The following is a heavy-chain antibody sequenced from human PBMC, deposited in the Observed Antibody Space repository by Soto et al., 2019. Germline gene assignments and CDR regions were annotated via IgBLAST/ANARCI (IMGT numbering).Heavy chain of an antibody. CDR2: INAGNGNT. CDR1: GFIFTKYS. D-gene: IGHD5-12*01. V-gene: IGHV1-3*01. CDR3: ARRVEEGATTTSDWYFAF. J-gene: IGHJ2*01. Sequence: QVHFEQSGAEVKKPGASVKVSCKASGFIFTKYSIHWVRQAPGQSLEWMGWINAGNGNTKYSQNFQGRITISRDTSATTAYMELSSLRSEDTAVYYCARRVEEGATTTSDWYFAFWGRGTLVTVSS.